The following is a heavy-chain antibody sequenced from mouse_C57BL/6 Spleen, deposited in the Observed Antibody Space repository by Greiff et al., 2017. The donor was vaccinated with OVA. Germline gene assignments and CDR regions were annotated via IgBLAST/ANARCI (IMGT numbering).Heavy chain of an antibody. Sequence: QVQLKQSGAELVRPGASVTLSCKASGYTFTDYEMHWVKQTPVHGLEWIGAIDPETGGTAYNQKFKGKAILTADKSSRTAYMELRSLTSEDSAVYYCTRASKCIGHFDYWGQGTTLTVSS. CDR3: TRASKCIGHFDY. V-gene: IGHV1-15*01. CDR1: GYTFTDYE. J-gene: IGHJ2*01. CDR2: IDPETGGT. D-gene: IGHD1-3*01.